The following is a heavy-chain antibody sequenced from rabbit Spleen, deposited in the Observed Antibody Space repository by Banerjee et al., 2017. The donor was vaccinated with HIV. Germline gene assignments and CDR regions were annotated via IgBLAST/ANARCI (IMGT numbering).Heavy chain of an antibody. CDR1: GVSFTSNYY. J-gene: IGHJ3*01. D-gene: IGHD1-1*01. CDR3: TRSSSSNWDMVTRLDL. V-gene: IGHV1S40*01. CDR2: IDTGSSGFT. Sequence: QSLEESGGDLVQPEGSLTLTCTASGVSFTSNYYMCWVRQAPGKGLEWIACIDTGSSGFTYFASWAKGRFTISKTSSTTVTLRVTSLTAADTATYFCTRSSSSNWDMVTRLDLWGPGTLVTVS.